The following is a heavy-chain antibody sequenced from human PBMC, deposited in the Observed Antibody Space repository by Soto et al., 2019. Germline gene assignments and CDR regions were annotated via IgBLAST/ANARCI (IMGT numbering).Heavy chain of an antibody. D-gene: IGHD6-13*01. V-gene: IGHV3-74*01. CDR2: MNNDGSST. CDR3: ERGGYMHACNI. J-gene: IGHJ3*02. Sequence: EVQLVESGGGLVQPGGSLRLSCAASGFTFSSYWMYWVRQAPGKGLEWVSHMNNDGSSTIYAESVKGRFTFSRDNAKNSLYLKVNSLRAADTAVYYCERGGYMHACNIWGQGTMVTVSS. CDR1: GFTFSSYW.